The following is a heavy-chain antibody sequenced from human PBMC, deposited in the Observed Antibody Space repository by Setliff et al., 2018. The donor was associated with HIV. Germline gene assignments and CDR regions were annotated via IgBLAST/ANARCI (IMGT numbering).Heavy chain of an antibody. V-gene: IGHV1-2*06. D-gene: IGHD1-26*01. CDR1: GYTFGYNY. J-gene: IGHJ4*02. Sequence: ASVKVSCKTSGYTFGYNYIHWVRQAPGQGREWMGRIAPNSGDTKYAQKFEGRVTVTRDTSINTVYMEVSSLRSDDTAVYYCSRDVGVPGRGNALDYWGQGTQVSVSS. CDR3: SRDVGVPGRGNALDY. CDR2: IAPNSGDT.